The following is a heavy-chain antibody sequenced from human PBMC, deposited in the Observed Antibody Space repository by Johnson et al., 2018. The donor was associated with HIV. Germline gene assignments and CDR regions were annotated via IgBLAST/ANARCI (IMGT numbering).Heavy chain of an antibody. CDR1: GFTFSSYG. CDR3: ARDRSLWFRELWPRDAFDM. D-gene: IGHD3-10*01. CDR2: ISYDGSNK. Sequence: QVQLVESGGGVVQPGRSLRLSCAASGFTFSSYGMHWVRQAPGKGLEWVAVISYDGSNKYYADSVKGRFTISRDNSKNTLYLQMNSLRAEDTAVYYCARDRSLWFRELWPRDAFDMWGQGTKITVSS. V-gene: IGHV3-30*03. J-gene: IGHJ3*02.